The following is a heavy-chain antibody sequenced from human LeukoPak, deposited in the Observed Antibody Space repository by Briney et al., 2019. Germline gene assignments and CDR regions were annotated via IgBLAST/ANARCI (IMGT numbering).Heavy chain of an antibody. CDR1: GFTFSDYY. Sequence: PGGSLRLSCAASGFTFSDYYMSWIRQAPGKGLEWLSYISDSGTHIYYADSVKGRFTLSRDNTRHSLYLQMNSLRAEDTAVYYCARQLTAATLHGPFDHWGQGTLVTVSS. V-gene: IGHV3-11*01. J-gene: IGHJ4*02. CDR2: ISDSGTHI. CDR3: ARQLTAATLHGPFDH. D-gene: IGHD4-11*01.